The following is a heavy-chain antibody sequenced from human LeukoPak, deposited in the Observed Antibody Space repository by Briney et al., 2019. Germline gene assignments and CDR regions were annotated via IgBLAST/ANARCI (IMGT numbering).Heavy chain of an antibody. D-gene: IGHD3-22*01. CDR1: GFTFRSYG. Sequence: GGSLRLSCAASGFTFRSYGMSWVRQTPGKGLEWVSAISSSGGSTYYADSVKGRFTISRDNSKNTLYLQMNSLRAEDTAVYYCAKVSAMITLNYWGQGTLVTVSS. CDR3: AKVSAMITLNY. J-gene: IGHJ4*02. V-gene: IGHV3-23*01. CDR2: ISSSGGST.